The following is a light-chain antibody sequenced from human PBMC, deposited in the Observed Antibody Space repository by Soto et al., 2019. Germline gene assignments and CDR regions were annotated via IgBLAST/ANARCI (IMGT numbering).Light chain of an antibody. V-gene: IGLV2-14*01. J-gene: IGLJ3*02. CDR1: GSNIGENY. CDR2: EVN. Sequence: QSVLTQPPSVSAAPGQTVTISCSGSGSNIGENYVSWYQQHPGKAPRLMIFEVNNRPSGVSDRFSGSKSGNTASLTISGLQAEDEADYYCSSYTFSSTLVVFGGGTKLTVL. CDR3: SSYTFSSTLVV.